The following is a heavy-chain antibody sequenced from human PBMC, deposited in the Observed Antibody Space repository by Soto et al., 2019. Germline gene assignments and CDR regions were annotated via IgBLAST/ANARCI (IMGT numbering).Heavy chain of an antibody. CDR3: ARDGYSAGFDI. V-gene: IGHV3-7*01. Sequence: EVQLVESGGGLVQPGGSLRLSCVASGFTFSRYYMSWVRQFPGKGLEWVANIKQDGSEKYYVDSVKGRFTISRDNAENSLYLQMNSLRDEDAAVYYCARDGYSAGFDIWGQGTMVTVSS. D-gene: IGHD2-15*01. CDR1: GFTFSRYY. CDR2: IKQDGSEK. J-gene: IGHJ3*02.